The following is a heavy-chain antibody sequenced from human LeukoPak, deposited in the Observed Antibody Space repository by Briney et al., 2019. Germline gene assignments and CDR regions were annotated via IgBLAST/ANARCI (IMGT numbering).Heavy chain of an antibody. CDR1: GGTFSSYA. Sequence: SVKVSCKASGGTFSSYAISWGRQAPGQGLEWMGGIIPIFGTANYAQKFQDRVTITTDESTSTAYMELSSLRSEDTAVYYCASTYYYDSSGYYHWGQGTLVTVSS. D-gene: IGHD3-22*01. V-gene: IGHV1-69*05. CDR3: ASTYYYDSSGYYH. CDR2: IIPIFGTA. J-gene: IGHJ5*02.